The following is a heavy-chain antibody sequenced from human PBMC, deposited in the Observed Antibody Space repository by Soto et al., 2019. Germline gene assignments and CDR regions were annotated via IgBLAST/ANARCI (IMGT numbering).Heavy chain of an antibody. V-gene: IGHV1-69*13. CDR1: GYTFTSYD. CDR3: AREQQQLVGPFDY. Sequence: SVKVSCKASGYTFTSYDINWVRQATGQGLEWMGGIIPIFGTANYAQKFQGRVTITADESTSTAYMELSSLRSEDTAVYYCAREQQQLVGPFDYWGQGTLVTVSS. J-gene: IGHJ4*02. CDR2: IIPIFGTA. D-gene: IGHD6-13*01.